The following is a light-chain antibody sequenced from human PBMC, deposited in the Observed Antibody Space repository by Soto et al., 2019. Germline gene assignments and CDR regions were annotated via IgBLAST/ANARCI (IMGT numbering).Light chain of an antibody. CDR3: QQYGTLPPRYT. CDR1: QRMSSNY. Sequence: LVLTQSPGTLSLSPGERATLSCRASQRMSSNYLAWYRQKPGQASRLLIYGTSSRATGIPDRFSGSGSGTDFTLTISRLEPEDSAVYYCQQYGTLPPRYTFGQGTKVDIK. CDR2: GTS. V-gene: IGKV3-20*01. J-gene: IGKJ2*01.